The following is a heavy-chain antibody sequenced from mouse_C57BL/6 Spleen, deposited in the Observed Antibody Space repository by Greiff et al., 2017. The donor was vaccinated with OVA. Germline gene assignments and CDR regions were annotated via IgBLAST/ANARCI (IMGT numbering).Heavy chain of an antibody. CDR3: TRENGSSLWYFDV. CDR1: GFTFSSYA. Sequence: EVQGVESGEGLVKPGGSLKLSCAASGFTFSSYAMSWVRQTPEQRLEWVAYISSGGDYIYYADTVKGRFTISRDNARNTLYLQMSSLKSEDTAMYYGTRENGSSLWYFDVWGTGTTVTVSS. D-gene: IGHD1-1*01. CDR2: ISSGGDYI. J-gene: IGHJ1*03. V-gene: IGHV5-9-1*02.